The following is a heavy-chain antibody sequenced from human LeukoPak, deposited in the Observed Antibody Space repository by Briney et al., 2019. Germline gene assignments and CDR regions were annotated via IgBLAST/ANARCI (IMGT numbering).Heavy chain of an antibody. Sequence: PGGSLRLSCAASGFTFSTYIMNWVRQAPGKGREWVSSISSSSSYIYYADSVKGRFTISRDNAKNSLYLQMNSLRAEDTAVYYCATDHDYYYDSSGHPTTLEIWGQGTMVTVSS. V-gene: IGHV3-21*01. CDR3: ATDHDYYYDSSGHPTTLEI. J-gene: IGHJ3*02. D-gene: IGHD3-22*01. CDR1: GFTFSTYI. CDR2: ISSSSSYI.